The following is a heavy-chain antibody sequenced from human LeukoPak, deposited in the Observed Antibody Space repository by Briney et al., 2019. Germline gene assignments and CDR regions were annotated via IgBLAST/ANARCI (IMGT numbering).Heavy chain of an antibody. CDR3: AREQGYCSGGSCYRYFDY. J-gene: IGHJ4*02. CDR2: IYYSGNT. Sequence: SETLSLTCTVSGDSISSSSYYWGWIRQPPGKGLEWIGSIYYSGNTYYNPSLKSRVTISVDTSKNQFSLKLSSVTAADTAVYYCAREQGYCSGGSCYRYFDYWGQGTLVTVSS. V-gene: IGHV4-39*07. CDR1: GDSISSSSYY. D-gene: IGHD2-15*01.